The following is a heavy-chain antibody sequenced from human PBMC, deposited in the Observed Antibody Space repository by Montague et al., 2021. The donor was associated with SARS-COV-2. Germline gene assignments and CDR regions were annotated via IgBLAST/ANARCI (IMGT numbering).Heavy chain of an antibody. J-gene: IGHJ4*02. CDR1: GGSFSGYY. Sequence: SETLSLTCAVYGGSFSGYYWSWIRQPPGKGLEWIGEINHSGSTNYNPSLKSRVTISVDTSKNQFSLKLSSVTAADTAVYYCARGKYSSGWCGPKYYFDYWGQGTLVTVSS. D-gene: IGHD6-19*01. CDR2: INHSGST. CDR3: ARGKYSSGWCGPKYYFDY. V-gene: IGHV4-34*01.